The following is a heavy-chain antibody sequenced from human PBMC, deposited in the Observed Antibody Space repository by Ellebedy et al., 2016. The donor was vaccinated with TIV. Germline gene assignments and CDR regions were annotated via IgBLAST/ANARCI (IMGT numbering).Heavy chain of an antibody. CDR3: ARDESPRITIFGVVPEY. V-gene: IGHV3-30*19. D-gene: IGHD3-3*01. CDR1: GFTFSSYG. J-gene: IGHJ4*02. CDR2: ISYDGSNK. Sequence: GGSLRLXXAASGFTFSSYGMHWVRQAPGKGLEWVAVISYDGSNKYYADSVKGRFSISRDNSKNTLYLQMNSLRIQDTAVYYCARDESPRITIFGVVPEYWGQGTLVTVSS.